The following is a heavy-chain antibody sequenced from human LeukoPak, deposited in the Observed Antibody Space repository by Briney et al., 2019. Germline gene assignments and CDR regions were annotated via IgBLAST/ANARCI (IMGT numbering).Heavy chain of an antibody. Sequence: GGSLRLSCAASGFTFSNYWMHWVRRAPGKGLVWVSRINRDGRSTNYADSVKGRFTISRDNAKNTVFLQMNSLRAEDTAVYYCALPLRDGDFYFDYWGQGALVTVSS. CDR3: ALPLRDGDFYFDY. CDR2: INRDGRST. V-gene: IGHV3-74*01. CDR1: GFTFSNYW. D-gene: IGHD4-17*01. J-gene: IGHJ4*02.